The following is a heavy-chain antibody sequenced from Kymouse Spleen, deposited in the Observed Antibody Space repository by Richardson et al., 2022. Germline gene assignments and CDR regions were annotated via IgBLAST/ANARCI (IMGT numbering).Heavy chain of an antibody. CDR1: GFTFSSYS. CDR2: ISSSSSYI. CDR3: ARAYNWNYVDWYFDL. V-gene: IGHV3-21*03. J-gene: IGHJ2*01. Sequence: EVQLVESGGGLVKPGGSLRLSCAASGFTFSSYSMNWVRQAPGKGLEWVSSISSSSSYIYYADSVKGRFTISRDNAKNSLYLQMNSLRAEDTAVYYCARAYNWNYVDWYFDLWGRGTLVTVSS. D-gene: IGHD1-7*01.